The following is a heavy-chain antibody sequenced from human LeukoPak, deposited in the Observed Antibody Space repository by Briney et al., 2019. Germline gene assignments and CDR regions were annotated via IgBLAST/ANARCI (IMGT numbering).Heavy chain of an antibody. D-gene: IGHD3-3*01. CDR1: GYTFTSYD. V-gene: IGHV1-8*01. J-gene: IGHJ5*02. CDR3: ARGITIFGVVIGPAEWFDP. Sequence: ASVKVSCKASGYTFTSYDINWVRQATGQGLEWMGWMNPNSGNTGYAQKFQGRVTMTRNTSISTAYMELSSLRSEDTAVYYCARGITIFGVVIGPAEWFDPWGQGTLVTVSS. CDR2: MNPNSGNT.